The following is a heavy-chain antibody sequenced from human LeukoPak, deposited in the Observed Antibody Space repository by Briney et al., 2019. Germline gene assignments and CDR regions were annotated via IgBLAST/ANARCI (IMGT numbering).Heavy chain of an antibody. CDR1: GFTFSTYG. D-gene: IGHD1-26*01. CDR3: AKDRSGNPTIDY. Sequence: SGGSLRLSCAASGFTFSTYGIHWVRQAPGKGLEWVAVISYDGSDKYYADSVKGRFTISRDNSKNTLYLQMNSLRAEDTALYYCAKDRSGNPTIDYWGQGTLVTVSS. V-gene: IGHV3-30*18. CDR2: ISYDGSDK. J-gene: IGHJ4*02.